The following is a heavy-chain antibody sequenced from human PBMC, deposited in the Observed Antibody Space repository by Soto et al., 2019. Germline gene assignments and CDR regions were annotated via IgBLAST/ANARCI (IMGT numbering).Heavy chain of an antibody. CDR3: ARDLWGYGGTDCYPLDV. J-gene: IGHJ6*02. D-gene: IGHD2-21*02. Sequence: QVQLQESGPGLVKPSETLSLTCTVSGGSISRYYWSWIRQPPGKGLEWIGYMYNTGSTVYNPSFKSRVAKSVDTSKTQFSLKLNSVPPADTAVYYCARDLWGYGGTDCYPLDVWGQGTTVTVSS. CDR1: GGSISRYY. V-gene: IGHV4-59*01. CDR2: MYNTGST.